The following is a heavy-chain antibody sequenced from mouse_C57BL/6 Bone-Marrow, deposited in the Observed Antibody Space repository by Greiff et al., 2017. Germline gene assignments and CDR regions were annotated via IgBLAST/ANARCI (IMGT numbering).Heavy chain of an antibody. CDR1: GYTFTSYW. CDR3: ARRSLGSPWYFDV. J-gene: IGHJ1*03. Sequence: QVQLKQPGAELVKPGASVQLSCKASGYTFTSYWMHWVKQRPGRGLEWIGRIDPNSGGTKYNEKFKSKATLTVDKPSSTAYMQLSSLTSEDSAVYYCARRSLGSPWYFDVWGTGTTVTVSS. CDR2: IDPNSGGT. V-gene: IGHV1-72*01. D-gene: IGHD1-1*01.